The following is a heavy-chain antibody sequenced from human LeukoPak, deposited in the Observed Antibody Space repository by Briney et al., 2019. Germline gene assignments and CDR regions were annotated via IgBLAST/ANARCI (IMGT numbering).Heavy chain of an antibody. CDR3: AREAAEDVHYYDSSGYPDAFDI. CDR1: GGSISSGGYY. D-gene: IGHD3-22*01. V-gene: IGHV4-31*03. Sequence: SQTLSLTCTASGGSISSGGYYWSWIRQHPGKGLEWIGYIYDSGSTYYNPSLKSRVTISVDTSKNQFSLKLRSVTAADTAVYYCAREAAEDVHYYDSSGYPDAFDIWGQGTIVTVSS. J-gene: IGHJ3*02. CDR2: IYDSGST.